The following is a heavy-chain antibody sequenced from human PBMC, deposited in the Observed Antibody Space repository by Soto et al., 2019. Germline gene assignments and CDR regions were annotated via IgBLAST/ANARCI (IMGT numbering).Heavy chain of an antibody. CDR2: IWYDGSNK. Sequence: QVQLVESGGGVVQPGRSLRLSCAASGFTFSSYGMHWVRQAPGKGLEWVAVIWYDGSNKYYADSVKGRFTISRDNYKNTLYLQMNSLRAEDTAVYYCARYSSSSWYYCDYWGQGTLVTVSS. D-gene: IGHD6-6*01. V-gene: IGHV3-33*01. CDR3: ARYSSSSWYYCDY. CDR1: GFTFSSYG. J-gene: IGHJ4*02.